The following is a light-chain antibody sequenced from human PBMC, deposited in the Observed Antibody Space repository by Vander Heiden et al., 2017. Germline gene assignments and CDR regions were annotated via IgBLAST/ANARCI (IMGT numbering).Light chain of an antibody. V-gene: IGKV1-33*01. CDR3: QQYVNLLS. J-gene: IGKJ4*01. CDR2: DTS. Sequence: DIQKTESPSSLSASVGDRVTITCQASQDISNHLNWYQQKPGKAPNLLIYDTSNLKTGVPSRFSGSGSGTDFTLTIRSLQPEDIATYYCQQYVNLLSFGGGTKVEIK. CDR1: QDISNH.